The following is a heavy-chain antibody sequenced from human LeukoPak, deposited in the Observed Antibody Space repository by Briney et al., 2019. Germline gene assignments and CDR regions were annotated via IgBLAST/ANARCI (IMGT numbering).Heavy chain of an antibody. J-gene: IGHJ4*02. Sequence: GGSLRLSCEASGFTFGIYAMHWVRQAPGKGLEYISGISSNGYSTYYANSVKGRFTISRDNSKNTLYLQMGSLRDEDMAVFYCAREATTITGRVYYFDYWGQGTLVTVSS. V-gene: IGHV3-64*01. D-gene: IGHD1-20*01. CDR1: GFTFGIYA. CDR3: AREATTITGRVYYFDY. CDR2: ISSNGYST.